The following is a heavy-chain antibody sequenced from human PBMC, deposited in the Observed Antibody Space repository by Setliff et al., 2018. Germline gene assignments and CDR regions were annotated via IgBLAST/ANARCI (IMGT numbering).Heavy chain of an antibody. J-gene: IGHJ3*02. CDR1: GYSIGSGYY. D-gene: IGHD3-22*01. Sequence: SSETLSLTCGVPGYSIGSGYYWGWIRLSPGKGLEWIGDISHSGYTYYNPSLSSRVVISVDTSKNLVSLKLSSVTAADTAVYYCARRYYDSTGYYYYAFDIWGRGTMVTVSS. CDR2: ISHSGYT. V-gene: IGHV4-38-2*01. CDR3: ARRYYDSTGYYYYAFDI.